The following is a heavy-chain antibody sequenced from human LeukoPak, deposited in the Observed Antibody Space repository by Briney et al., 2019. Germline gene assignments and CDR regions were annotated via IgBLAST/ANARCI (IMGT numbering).Heavy chain of an antibody. Sequence: GGSLRLSCAASGFTFSSYAMSWVRQAPGKGLEWVSAISGSGGSTYYADSVKGRFTISRDNSKNTLYMQMNSLRAEDTAVYYCAKTRIAVAGTDLLPAFDYWGQGTLVTVSS. D-gene: IGHD6-19*01. V-gene: IGHV3-23*01. CDR2: ISGSGGST. J-gene: IGHJ4*02. CDR1: GFTFSSYA. CDR3: AKTRIAVAGTDLLPAFDY.